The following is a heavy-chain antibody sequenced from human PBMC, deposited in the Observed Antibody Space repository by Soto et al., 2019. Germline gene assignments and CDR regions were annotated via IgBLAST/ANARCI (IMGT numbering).Heavy chain of an antibody. D-gene: IGHD3-10*01. Sequence: EVQLVESGGGLVQPGGSLRLSCAASGFTFSSYSMNWVRQAPGKGLEWVSYISSSSSTIYYADSVKGRFTISRDNAKNSLYLQMNSLRDEDTAVYYCAREGGVLLWFGEHTDNDAFDIWGQGTMVTVSS. CDR3: AREGGVLLWFGEHTDNDAFDI. V-gene: IGHV3-48*02. CDR1: GFTFSSYS. CDR2: ISSSSSTI. J-gene: IGHJ3*02.